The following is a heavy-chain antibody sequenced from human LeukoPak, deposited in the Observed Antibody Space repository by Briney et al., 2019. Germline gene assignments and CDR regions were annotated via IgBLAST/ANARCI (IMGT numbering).Heavy chain of an antibody. CDR1: GYTFTSYG. D-gene: IGHD2-15*01. Sequence: GASVKVPCKASGYTFTSYGISWVRQAPGQGLEWMGWISAYNGNTNYAQKLQGRVTMTTDTSTSTAYMELRSLRSDDTAVYYCARDRGDIVVVVAATSFDYWGQGTLVTVSS. CDR2: ISAYNGNT. V-gene: IGHV1-18*01. J-gene: IGHJ4*02. CDR3: ARDRGDIVVVVAATSFDY.